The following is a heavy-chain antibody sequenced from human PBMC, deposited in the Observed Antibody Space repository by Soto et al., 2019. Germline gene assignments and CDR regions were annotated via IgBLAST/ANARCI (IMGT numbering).Heavy chain of an antibody. V-gene: IGHV4-59*08. D-gene: IGHD6-19*01. CDR3: ARRQYSSGWLVFDY. Sequence: SETLSLTCTVSGGSISSYYWSWLRQPPGKGLEWIGYIYYSGSTNYNPSLKSRVTISVDTSKNQFSLKLSSVTAADTAVYYCARRQYSSGWLVFDYWGQGTLVTVSS. CDR2: IYYSGST. J-gene: IGHJ4*02. CDR1: GGSISSYY.